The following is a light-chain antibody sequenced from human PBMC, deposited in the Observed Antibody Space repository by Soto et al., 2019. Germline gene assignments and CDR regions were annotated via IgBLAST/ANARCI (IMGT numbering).Light chain of an antibody. CDR1: SSDVGSYDY. CDR2: NVN. J-gene: IGLJ1*01. CDR3: CSYTASATYV. V-gene: IGLV2-11*01. Sequence: QSVLSQPPSVSGSPGQSVTISCAGTSSDVGSYDYVSWCQQHPGTVPKPMIYNVNTRPSGVPDRFSGSKSGNTASMTISGLQAEDEADYLCCSYTASATYVFETGTKVTVL.